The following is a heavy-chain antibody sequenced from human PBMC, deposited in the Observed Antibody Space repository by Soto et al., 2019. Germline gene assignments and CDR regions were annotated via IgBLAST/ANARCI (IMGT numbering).Heavy chain of an antibody. D-gene: IGHD2-15*01. V-gene: IGHV4-59*01. J-gene: IGHJ6*02. Sequence: PSETLSLTCTVSGGSISSYYWSWIRQPPGKGLDWFGYIYYTEKTNYNPSLKSRVTISVDTSKNQFSLKLRSVTAADTGVYFCARARFQLLHPYYYGMDVWGQGTAVTVSS. CDR1: GGSISSYY. CDR2: IYYTEKT. CDR3: ARARFQLLHPYYYGMDV.